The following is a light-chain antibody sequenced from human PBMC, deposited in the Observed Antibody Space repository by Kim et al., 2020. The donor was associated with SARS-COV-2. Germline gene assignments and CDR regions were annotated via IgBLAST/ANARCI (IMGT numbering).Light chain of an antibody. J-gene: IGKJ4*01. CDR3: QQYKSYPRT. CDR1: QDIGHY. Sequence: SASVGETVTSPGRASQDIGHYLAWFQQKPGKAPKSLIYATSNLGGGVPSKFSGSGSGTDFTLTISSLQPEEFATYYCQQYKSYPRTYGGGTKLEIK. CDR2: ATS. V-gene: IGKV1-16*02.